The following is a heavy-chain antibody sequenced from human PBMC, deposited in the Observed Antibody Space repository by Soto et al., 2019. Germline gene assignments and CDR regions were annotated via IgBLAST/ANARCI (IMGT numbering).Heavy chain of an antibody. J-gene: IGHJ4*02. D-gene: IGHD3-10*01. V-gene: IGHV3-23*01. CDR1: GFTFSNYA. Sequence: EVQVLESGGGLIQPGGSLRLSCVASGFTFSNYAMSWVRQAPGQGLEWVSGISGTGDNTKYADSVKGRFAISRDNSKSTLYLQVSGLRAEDTAVYFCANIAPTVSGRGSGVWGQGTLVTVSS. CDR3: ANIAPTVSGRGSGV. CDR2: ISGTGDNT.